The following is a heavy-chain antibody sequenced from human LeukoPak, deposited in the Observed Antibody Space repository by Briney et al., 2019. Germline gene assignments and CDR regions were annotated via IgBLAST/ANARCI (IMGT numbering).Heavy chain of an antibody. Sequence: SETLSLTCTVSGGSISSSSYYWGWIRQPPGKGLEWIGSIYYSGSTYYNPSLKSRVTISVDTSKNQFSLKLSSVTAADTAVYYCARHGLDGSGSHSPNWFDPWGQGTLVTVSS. J-gene: IGHJ5*02. V-gene: IGHV4-39*01. D-gene: IGHD3-10*01. CDR2: IYYSGST. CDR1: GGSISSSSYY. CDR3: ARHGLDGSGSHSPNWFDP.